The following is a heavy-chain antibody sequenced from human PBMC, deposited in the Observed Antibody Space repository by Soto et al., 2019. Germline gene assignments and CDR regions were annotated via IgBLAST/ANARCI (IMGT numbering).Heavy chain of an antibody. CDR3: AKAPLAFDI. J-gene: IGHJ3*02. Sequence: GGSLSLSCEVSGFSVTESVISWVRQAPGKGLEWVSSITGSGAVTYYADSVKGRVTISRDTSKDTVFLQINNLRVEDTAVYYCAKAPLAFDIWGQGTLVTVSS. CDR1: GFSVTESV. V-gene: IGHV3-23*01. CDR2: ITGSGAVT.